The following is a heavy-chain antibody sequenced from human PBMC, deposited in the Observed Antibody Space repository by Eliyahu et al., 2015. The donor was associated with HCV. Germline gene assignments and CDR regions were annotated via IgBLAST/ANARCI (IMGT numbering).Heavy chain of an antibody. V-gene: IGHV3-21*01. CDR2: ISTSGSRK. J-gene: IGHJ6*02. CDR1: GFTFSGXN. Sequence: EVQLVESGGGLVKPGGSLRLSCAASGFTFSGXNMNWVRPAPGKGLEWVSSISTSGSRKNYADSVKGRFTISRDNANNSLYLQMNSLRAEDTGVYYCARDATLGVWGQGTMVTVSS. CDR3: ARDATLGV.